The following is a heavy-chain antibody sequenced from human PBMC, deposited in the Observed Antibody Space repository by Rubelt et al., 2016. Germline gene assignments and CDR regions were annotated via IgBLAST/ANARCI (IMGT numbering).Heavy chain of an antibody. CDR2: IYHSGST. J-gene: IGHJ4*02. CDR1: GYSISSGYY. V-gene: IGHV4-38-2*02. Sequence: QVQLQESGPGLVKPSETLSLTCTVSGYSISSGYYWGWIRQPPGKGLEWIGSIYHSGSTYYNPSLKSRVTISGDTSKNQFSLKLSSVTAADTAVYYCASHDYWGQGTLVTVSS. CDR3: ASHDY.